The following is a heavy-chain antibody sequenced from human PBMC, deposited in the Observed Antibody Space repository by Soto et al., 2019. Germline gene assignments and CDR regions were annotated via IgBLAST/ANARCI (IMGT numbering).Heavy chain of an antibody. V-gene: IGHV4-34*01. Sequence: QVQLQQWGAGLLKPSETLSLTCAVYGGSISGYYWSWIRQPPGKGLEWIGEINHSGSTNYNPSLKRRATISVDTAKNQFSLKLSSVTAADTAVYYCARWGNNLDPWGQGTLVTVSS. J-gene: IGHJ5*02. D-gene: IGHD3-16*01. CDR1: GGSISGYY. CDR2: INHSGST. CDR3: ARWGNNLDP.